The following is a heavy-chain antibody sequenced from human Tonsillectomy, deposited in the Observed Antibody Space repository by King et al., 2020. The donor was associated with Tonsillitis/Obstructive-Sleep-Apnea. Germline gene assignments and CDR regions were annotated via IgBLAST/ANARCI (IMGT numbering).Heavy chain of an antibody. Sequence: VQLVESGGGVVRPGGSLRLSCAASGFTFDDYGMTWVRQAPGKGLEWVSGINWDGDTTDYADSVKGRFTVSRDNAKNSLYLQMNSLRAEDTALYHCARRNEPTRDAFDIWGQGIMVTVSS. V-gene: IGHV3-20*01. CDR3: ARRNEPTRDAFDI. D-gene: IGHD1-26*01. CDR1: GFTFDDYG. J-gene: IGHJ3*02. CDR2: INWDGDTT.